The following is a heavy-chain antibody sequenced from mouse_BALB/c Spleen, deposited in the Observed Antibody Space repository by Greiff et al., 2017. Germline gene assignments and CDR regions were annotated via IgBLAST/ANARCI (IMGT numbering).Heavy chain of an antibody. CDR1: GYTFTSYW. Sequence: VQLQQSGAELARPGASVKLSCKASGYTFTSYWMQWVKQRPGQGLEWIGAIYPGDGDTRYTQKFKGKATLTADKSSSTAYMQLSSLASEDSAVYYCARLGDYGGFAYWGQGTLVTVSA. V-gene: IGHV1-87*01. CDR3: ARLGDYGGFAY. J-gene: IGHJ3*01. CDR2: IYPGDGDT. D-gene: IGHD2-4*01.